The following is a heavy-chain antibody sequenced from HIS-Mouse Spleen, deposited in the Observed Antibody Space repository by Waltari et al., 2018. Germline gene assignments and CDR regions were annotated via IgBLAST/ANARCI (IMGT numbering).Heavy chain of an antibody. CDR1: GSPVSSYA. Sequence: EVQLLESGGGLVQTGGSLRLPCAASGSPVSSYAMSWCRPPPGKGLEWVSAISGSGGSTYYADSVKGRFTISRDNSKNTLYLQMNSLRAEDTAVYYCAKDRQWLVRIYFDYWGQGTLVTVSS. CDR3: AKDRQWLVRIYFDY. V-gene: IGHV3-23*01. J-gene: IGHJ4*02. D-gene: IGHD6-19*01. CDR2: ISGSGGST.